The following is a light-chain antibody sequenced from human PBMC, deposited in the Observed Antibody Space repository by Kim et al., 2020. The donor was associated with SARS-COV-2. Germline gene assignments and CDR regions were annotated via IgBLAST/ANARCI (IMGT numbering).Light chain of an antibody. CDR3: QAWDSSIVV. CDR2: EDT. V-gene: IGLV3-1*01. Sequence: SVSPGPTVSITCSGDKVGDKYACWYQQKPGQSPVMVIYEDTKRPSGIPERFSGSNSGNTATLTISGTQATDEADYYCQAWDSSIVVFGGGTQLTVL. J-gene: IGLJ2*01. CDR1: KVGDKY.